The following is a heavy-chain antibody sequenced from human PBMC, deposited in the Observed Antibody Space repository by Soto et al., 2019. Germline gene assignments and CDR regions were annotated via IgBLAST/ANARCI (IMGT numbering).Heavy chain of an antibody. D-gene: IGHD3-3*01. Sequence: SVKVSCKASGGTFSTYAISWVRQAPGQGLEWMGGIIPIFGTAKYAQKFQGRVTITADESTSTAYMELSSLRSEDTAVYYCAREIFGVIISGGRDAFDIWGQGTMVTVS. J-gene: IGHJ3*02. CDR1: GGTFSTYA. CDR2: IIPIFGTA. V-gene: IGHV1-69*13. CDR3: AREIFGVIISGGRDAFDI.